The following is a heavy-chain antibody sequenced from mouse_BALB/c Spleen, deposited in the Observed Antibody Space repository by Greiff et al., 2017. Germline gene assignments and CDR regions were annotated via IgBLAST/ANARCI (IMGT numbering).Heavy chain of an antibody. CDR1: GYTFTDYE. Sequence: LVESGAELVRPGASVTLSCKASGYTFTDYEMHWVKQTPVHGLEWIGAIDPETGGTAYNQKFKGKATLTADKSSSTAYMELRSLTSEDSAVYYCKSITTVVGYWGQGTTLTVSS. V-gene: IGHV1-15*01. CDR2: IDPETGGT. CDR3: KSITTVVGY. D-gene: IGHD1-1*01. J-gene: IGHJ2*01.